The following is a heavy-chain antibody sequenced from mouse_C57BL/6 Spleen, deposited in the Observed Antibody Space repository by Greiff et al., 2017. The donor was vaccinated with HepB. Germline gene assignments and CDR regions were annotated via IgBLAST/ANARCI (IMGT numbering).Heavy chain of an antibody. CDR3: ARRGDGAWFAY. Sequence: VKLMESGAELVRPGTSVKVSCKASGYAFTNYLIEWVKQRPGQGLEWIGVINPGSGGTNYNEKFKGKATLTADKSSSTAYMQLSSLTSEDSAVYFCARRGDGAWFAYWGQGTLVTVSA. V-gene: IGHV1-54*01. CDR1: GYAFTNYL. J-gene: IGHJ3*01. CDR2: INPGSGGT.